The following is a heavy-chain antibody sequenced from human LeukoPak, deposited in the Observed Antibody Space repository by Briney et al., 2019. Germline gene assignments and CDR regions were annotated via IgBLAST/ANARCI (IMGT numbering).Heavy chain of an antibody. CDR3: AKESRDSSGYYTQWRNSASDY. CDR1: GFSFSTFA. V-gene: IGHV3-23*01. J-gene: IGHJ4*02. D-gene: IGHD3-22*01. CDR2: ISGNGVRT. Sequence: GGSLRLSCAASGFSFSTFAMSWVREAPGKGLEWISGISGNGVRTYYADSVKGRFIISRDSSKNTLDLQMYSLRAEDTAVYYCAKESRDSSGYYTQWRNSASDYWGQGTRVTVSS.